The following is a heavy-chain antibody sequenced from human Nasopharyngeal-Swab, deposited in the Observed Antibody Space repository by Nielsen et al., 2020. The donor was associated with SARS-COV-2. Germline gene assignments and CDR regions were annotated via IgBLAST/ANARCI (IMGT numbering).Heavy chain of an antibody. Sequence: GASLKISCAAAGFTFSDSAINWVRPASGKALEWVGRVRSKGNNYATAYYASVKGRFIIFRDDPTNTAYLQMNSLKTEDTAMYYCTRCGGGCYSGRDYWGQGTLVTVSS. CDR3: TRCGGGCYSGRDY. CDR1: GFTFSDSA. V-gene: IGHV3-73*01. J-gene: IGHJ4*02. D-gene: IGHD2-15*01. CDR2: VRSKGNNYAT.